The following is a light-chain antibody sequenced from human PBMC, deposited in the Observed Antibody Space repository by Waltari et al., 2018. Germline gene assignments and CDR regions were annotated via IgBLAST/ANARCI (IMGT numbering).Light chain of an antibody. Sequence: QSVLTQPPSVSGAPGQRVTISCTGSSSNIEAGFDVNRYQQLPGTAPKPLIYGTNXXPXXXPDRXSGSKXDTSASLAITGLQAEDEADYYCQSYDDSLSGYVFGTGTKVTVL. V-gene: IGLV1-40*01. CDR2: GTN. CDR3: QSYDDSLSGYV. J-gene: IGLJ1*01. CDR1: SSNIEAGFD.